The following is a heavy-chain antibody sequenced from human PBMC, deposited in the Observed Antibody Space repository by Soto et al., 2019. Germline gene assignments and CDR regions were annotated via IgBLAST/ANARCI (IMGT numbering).Heavy chain of an antibody. CDR3: AIDREYYYDSSCYYYGMDV. D-gene: IGHD3-22*01. CDR2: IIPIFGTA. Sequence: SVNVSCKASGGTFSSYAISWVRQAPGQGLEWIGGIIPIFGTANYAQKFQGRVTITADESTSTAYMELSSLRSEDTAVYYCAIDREYYYDSSCYYYGMDVWGQGTTVNLSS. V-gene: IGHV1-69*13. J-gene: IGHJ6*02. CDR1: GGTFSSYA.